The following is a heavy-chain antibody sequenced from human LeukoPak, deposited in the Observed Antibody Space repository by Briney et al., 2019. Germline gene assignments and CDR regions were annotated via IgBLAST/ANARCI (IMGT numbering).Heavy chain of an antibody. V-gene: IGHV4-34*01. CDR3: ARGGAGYYDSSGYYY. CDR2: INHSGST. Sequence: SETLSLTCAVYGGSFSGYYWSWIRQPPGKGLEWIGEINHSGSTYYNPSLKSRVTISVDRSKNQFSLKLSSVTAADTAVYYCARGGAGYYDSSGYYYWGQGTLVTVSS. J-gene: IGHJ4*02. D-gene: IGHD3-22*01. CDR1: GGSFSGYY.